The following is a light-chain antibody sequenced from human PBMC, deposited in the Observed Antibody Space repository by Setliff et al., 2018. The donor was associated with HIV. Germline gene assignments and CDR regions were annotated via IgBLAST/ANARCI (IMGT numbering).Light chain of an antibody. V-gene: IGLV2-11*01. J-gene: IGLJ1*01. Sequence: QSALTQPRPVSGSPAQSVTISCTGTSSDVGGYNYVSWYQQHPGKAPKLMIYDVSERPSGVPDRFSGSKSANTASLTISGLQAEDEADYYCCSYAGSYTFYVFGTGTKVTVL. CDR3: CSYAGSYTFYV. CDR2: DVS. CDR1: SSDVGGYNY.